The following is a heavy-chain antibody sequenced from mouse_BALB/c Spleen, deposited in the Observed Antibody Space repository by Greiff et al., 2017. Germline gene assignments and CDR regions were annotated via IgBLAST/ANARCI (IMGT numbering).Heavy chain of an antibody. J-gene: IGHJ3*01. D-gene: IGHD2-14*01. Sequence: EVKVVESGGGLVKPGGSLKLSCAASGFTFSSYAMSWVRQSPEKRLEWVAEISSGGSYTYYPDTVTGRFTISRDNAKNTLYLEMSSLRSEDTAMYYCARDSYRTGAYWGQGTLVTGSA. CDR3: ARDSYRTGAY. CDR2: ISSGGSYT. V-gene: IGHV5-9-4*01. CDR1: GFTFSSYA.